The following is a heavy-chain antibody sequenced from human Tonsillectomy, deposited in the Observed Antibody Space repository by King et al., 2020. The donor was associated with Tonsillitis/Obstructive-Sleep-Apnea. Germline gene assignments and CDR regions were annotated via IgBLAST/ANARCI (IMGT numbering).Heavy chain of an antibody. CDR1: CCSISRSSYY. V-gene: IGHV4-39*01. CDR3: ASGVLRGYSYGYGY. CDR2: IYYSGSA. D-gene: IGHD5-18*01. J-gene: IGHJ4*02. Sequence: QLQESGPGLVKPSETLSLTCTVSCCSISRSSYYWGWIRQPPGKGMEWVGRIYYSGSAYSNPSLKSRVTISLDTSKNQFSLKLSSVTAADTAVYYCASGVLRGYSYGYGYWGQGALVTVSS.